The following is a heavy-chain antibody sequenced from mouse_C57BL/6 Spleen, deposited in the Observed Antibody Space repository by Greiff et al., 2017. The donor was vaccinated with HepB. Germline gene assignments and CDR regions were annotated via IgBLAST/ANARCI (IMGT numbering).Heavy chain of an antibody. D-gene: IGHD3-2*02. CDR2: IYPGDGDT. J-gene: IGHJ2*01. V-gene: IGHV1-82*01. CDR1: GYAFSSSW. Sequence: VQLQQSGPELVKPGASVKISCKASGYAFSSSWMNWVKQRPGKGLEWIGRIYPGDGDTNYNGKFKGKATLTADKSSSTAYMQLSSLTSEDSAVYFCARETAQALYYFDYWGQSTTLTVSS. CDR3: ARETAQALYYFDY.